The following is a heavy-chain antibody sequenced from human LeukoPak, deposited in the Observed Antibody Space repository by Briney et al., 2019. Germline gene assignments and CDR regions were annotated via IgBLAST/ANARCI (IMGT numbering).Heavy chain of an antibody. CDR1: GGSFSGYY. Sequence: PSETLSLTCAVYGGSFSGYYWSWIRQPPGKGLEWIGEINHRGSTNYNPSLKSRVTMSVDTSKNQFSLKLSSVTAADTAVYYCAREDGSGSLDYWGQGTLVTVSS. CDR3: AREDGSGSLDY. D-gene: IGHD3-10*01. CDR2: INHRGST. V-gene: IGHV4-34*01. J-gene: IGHJ4*02.